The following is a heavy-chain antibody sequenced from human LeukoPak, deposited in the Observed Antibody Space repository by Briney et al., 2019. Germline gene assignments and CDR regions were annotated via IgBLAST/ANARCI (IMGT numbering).Heavy chain of an antibody. Sequence: ASVKVSCKASGYTFTNYGISWVRQAPGQGLEWVGWISAYSGNTNYVQKCQGRVTMTTDTSTSTAYMELRSLTSDDTAVYYCARDIATVQHQDWGQGTLVTVSS. CDR2: ISAYSGNT. J-gene: IGHJ4*02. V-gene: IGHV1-18*01. D-gene: IGHD1-1*01. CDR3: ARDIATVQHQD. CDR1: GYTFTNYG.